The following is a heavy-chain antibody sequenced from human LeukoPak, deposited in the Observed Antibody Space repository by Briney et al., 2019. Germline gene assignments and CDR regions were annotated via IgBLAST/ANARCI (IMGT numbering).Heavy chain of an antibody. Sequence: GASVKVSCKASGYTFTGYYMHWVRQAPGQGLEWMGWINPNSGGTNYAQKFQGRVTMTRDTSISTAYMGLSRLRSDDTAVYYCARTSSSWYNSFDYWGQGTLVTVSS. CDR1: GYTFTGYY. V-gene: IGHV1-2*02. CDR3: ARTSSSWYNSFDY. D-gene: IGHD6-13*01. CDR2: INPNSGGT. J-gene: IGHJ4*02.